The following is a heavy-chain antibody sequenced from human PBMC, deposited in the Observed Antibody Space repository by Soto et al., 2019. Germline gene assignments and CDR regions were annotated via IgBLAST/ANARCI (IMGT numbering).Heavy chain of an antibody. CDR2: IYYSGSS. V-gene: IGHV4-59*01. J-gene: IGHJ6*02. D-gene: IGHD1-26*01. CDR1: GGPISSYY. Sequence: SETLSLNCTVYGGPISSYYWTCIRQHPGKELEWIGYIYYSGSSNHNPSLKSRVTISVDKSKNQFSLKLSSVTAADTAVYYCARDRGATLGSHYYYYGMDVWGQGTTVTVSS. CDR3: ARDRGATLGSHYYYYGMDV.